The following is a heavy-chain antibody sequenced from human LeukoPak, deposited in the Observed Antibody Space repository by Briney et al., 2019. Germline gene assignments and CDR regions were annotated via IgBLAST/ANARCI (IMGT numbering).Heavy chain of an antibody. CDR1: GFTFSTYV. D-gene: IGHD6-19*01. V-gene: IGHV3-30*01. Sequence: SGGSLRLPCAASGFTFSTYVVHWVRQAPGKGLQWVAVILYDGSNKYYADSVKGRFIISRDNSKNTLYLHMNSLTAEDTAVYYCARVVAGSVYKSGMDVWGQGTTVTVSS. CDR3: ARVVAGSVYKSGMDV. J-gene: IGHJ6*02. CDR2: ILYDGSNK.